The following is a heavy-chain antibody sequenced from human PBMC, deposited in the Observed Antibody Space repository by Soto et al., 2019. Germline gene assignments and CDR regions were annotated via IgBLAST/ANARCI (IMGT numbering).Heavy chain of an antibody. CDR1: GYTFTYRY. CDR3: ASTIAVAGMNGRPGLFDP. V-gene: IGHV1-45*02. J-gene: IGHJ5*02. CDR2: ITPFNGNT. Sequence: EASVQVSCKASGYTFTYRYLHWVRQAPGQALEWMGWITPFNGNTNYAQKFQDRVTITRDRSMSTAYMELSSLRSEDTAMYYCASTIAVAGMNGRPGLFDPWGQGTLVTVSS. D-gene: IGHD6-19*01.